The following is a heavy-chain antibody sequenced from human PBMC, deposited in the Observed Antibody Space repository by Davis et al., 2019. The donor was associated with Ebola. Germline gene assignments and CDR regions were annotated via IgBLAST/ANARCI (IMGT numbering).Heavy chain of an antibody. D-gene: IGHD5-24*01. CDR3: ARDGYKSTAVDY. Sequence: GESLKIPFAASGFTFRSHAMHWVRQAPGQGLEYVSAISSNGGSTYYANSVKVRFTISRDNSKNTLYLQMGSLRAEDMALYYCARDGYKSTAVDYWGQGTLVTVSS. CDR1: GFTFRSHA. V-gene: IGHV3-64*01. J-gene: IGHJ4*02. CDR2: ISSNGGST.